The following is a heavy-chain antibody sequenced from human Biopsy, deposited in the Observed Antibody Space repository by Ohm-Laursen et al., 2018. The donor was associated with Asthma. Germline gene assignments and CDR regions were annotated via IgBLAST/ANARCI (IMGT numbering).Heavy chain of an antibody. Sequence: SLRLSCAASGNHFGSYAMHWARQAPGKGLEWVAVITFDGRTQYYGDSVKGRFTISRDNSKSMLFLQMNSLRPADTAVYFCSRDTLGYYFDIWGRGTLVTVSS. CDR1: GNHFGSYA. CDR3: SRDTLGYYFDI. CDR2: ITFDGRTQ. J-gene: IGHJ4*02. D-gene: IGHD7-27*01. V-gene: IGHV3-30*04.